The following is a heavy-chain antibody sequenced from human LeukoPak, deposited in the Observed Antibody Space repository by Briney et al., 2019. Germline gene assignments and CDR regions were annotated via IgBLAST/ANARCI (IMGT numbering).Heavy chain of an antibody. V-gene: IGHV3-23*01. Sequence: PGGSLRLSCAASGFTFSSYAMSWVRQAPGKGLEWVSAISGSGGNTYYADSVKGRFTISRDNSKNTLYLQMNSLRAEDTAVYYCAKLQVVPAAITGSPDYWGQGTLVTVSS. CDR3: AKLQVVPAAITGSPDY. CDR1: GFTFSSYA. D-gene: IGHD2-2*02. CDR2: ISGSGGNT. J-gene: IGHJ4*02.